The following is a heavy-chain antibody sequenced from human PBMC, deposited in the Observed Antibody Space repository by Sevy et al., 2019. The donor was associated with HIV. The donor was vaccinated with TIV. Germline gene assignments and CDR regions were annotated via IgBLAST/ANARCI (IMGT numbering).Heavy chain of an antibody. CDR1: GLRFNSYA. CDR2: ISGSGGST. V-gene: IGHV3-23*01. J-gene: IGHJ5*02. Sequence: GGSLRLSCAASGLRFNSYAMSWVRQAPGKGLEWVSSISGSGGSTYYADSVKGRFTISRDNSKNTVYLEMNSLRAEDTALYYCAKEDSGGYYPWGQGTLVTVSS. CDR3: AKEDSGGYYP. D-gene: IGHD3-22*01.